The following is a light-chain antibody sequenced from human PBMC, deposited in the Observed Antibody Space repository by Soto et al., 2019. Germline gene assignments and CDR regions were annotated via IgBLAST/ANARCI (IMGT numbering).Light chain of an antibody. Sequence: ETVLTQSPATLSLSPGERATLSCRASQSVSSYLAWYQQKPGQAPRLLIYDASNRATGIPARFSGSGSGTDFTLTISSLEPEDFAVYYRQQRSNWRITFGQGTRLEIK. CDR3: QQRSNWRIT. CDR2: DAS. V-gene: IGKV3-11*01. CDR1: QSVSSY. J-gene: IGKJ5*01.